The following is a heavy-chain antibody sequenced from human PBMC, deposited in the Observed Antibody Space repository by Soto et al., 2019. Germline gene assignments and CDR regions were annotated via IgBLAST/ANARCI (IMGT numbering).Heavy chain of an antibody. CDR1: EFTFSSYW. D-gene: IGHD3-16*01. CDR3: VRVGRLGGY. V-gene: IGHV3-7*03. CDR2: IKEDGSGK. Sequence: EVQLVESGGGLVQPGGSLRLSCTASEFTFSSYWMSWVRQAPGKGLGWVANIKEDGSGKYYVDSVKGRFSISRDNARNSLYLQMNSLRVEDTAVYYCVRVGRLGGYWGQGALVTVSS. J-gene: IGHJ4*02.